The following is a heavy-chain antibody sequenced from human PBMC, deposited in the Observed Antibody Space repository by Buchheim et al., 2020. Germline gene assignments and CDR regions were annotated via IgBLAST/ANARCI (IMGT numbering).Heavy chain of an antibody. V-gene: IGHV3-30-3*01. CDR1: GFTFSSYA. D-gene: IGHD3-22*01. J-gene: IGHJ4*02. CDR3: AREYYDSSGYPLT. CDR2: ISYDGSNK. Sequence: QVQLVESGGGVVQPGRSLRLSCAASGFTFSSYAMHWVRQAPGKGLEWVAFISYDGSNKYYADSVTGRFTISRDSSKNTLYLQMNSLRAEDTAVYYCAREYYDSSGYPLTWGQGTL.